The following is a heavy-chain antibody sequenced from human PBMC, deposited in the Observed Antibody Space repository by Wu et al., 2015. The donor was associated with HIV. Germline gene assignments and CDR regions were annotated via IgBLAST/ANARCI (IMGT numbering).Heavy chain of an antibody. D-gene: IGHD2-15*01. J-gene: IGHJ4*02. CDR1: GYSFTNYY. V-gene: IGHV1-46*03. CDR3: AREGYCSGGSCPETPPRDF. Sequence: QVQLVQSGAEVRKPGASVKISCKTSGYSFTNYYMHWVRQAPGQGLEWMGIVSPSGGGTRFAQRFQGRVTMTMDTSTDTVYMEMGSLRSEDTAVYFCAREGYCSGGSCPETPPRDFWGQGTLVTVSS. CDR2: VSPSGGGT.